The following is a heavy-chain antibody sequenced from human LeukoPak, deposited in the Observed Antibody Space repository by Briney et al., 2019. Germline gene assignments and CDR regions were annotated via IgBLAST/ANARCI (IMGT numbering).Heavy chain of an antibody. D-gene: IGHD6-6*01. CDR1: GYTLTDLS. CDR2: FDPEDGET. CDR3: AREYSSSSSSVSGWFDP. Sequence: ASVKVSCKVSGYTLTDLSMHWVRQAPGKGLEWMGNFDPEDGETIYAQKFQGRVTMTEDTSTDTAYMELSSLRSEDTAVYYCAREYSSSSSSVSGWFDPWGQGTLVTVSS. J-gene: IGHJ5*02. V-gene: IGHV1-24*01.